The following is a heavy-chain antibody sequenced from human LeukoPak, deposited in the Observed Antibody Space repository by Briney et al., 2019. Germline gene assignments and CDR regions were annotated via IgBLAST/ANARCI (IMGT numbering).Heavy chain of an antibody. CDR1: GGPFSGYY. CDR3: ARMHIVVVTAIPGSFDY. CDR2: INHSGST. V-gene: IGHV4-34*01. J-gene: IGHJ4*02. Sequence: SETLSLTCAVYGGPFSGYYWSWIRQPPGKGLEWIGEINHSGSTNYNPSLKSRVTISVDTSKNQFSLKLSSVTAADTAVYYCARMHIVVVTAIPGSFDYWGQGTLVTVSS. D-gene: IGHD2-21*02.